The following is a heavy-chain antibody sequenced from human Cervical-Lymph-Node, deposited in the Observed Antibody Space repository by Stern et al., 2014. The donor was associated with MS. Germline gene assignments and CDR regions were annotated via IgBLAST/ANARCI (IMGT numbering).Heavy chain of an antibody. CDR3: ASPLTATSVPFGYYGMDV. CDR1: GGTFSNYA. D-gene: IGHD4-17*01. J-gene: IGHJ6*02. V-gene: IGHV1-69*01. CDR2: IVPLFGKP. Sequence: EQLVESGAEAKKPGSSGKGSCKASGGTFSNYATSWVRQAPGQGLEWMGGIVPLFGKPNYAQKFQGRVTITADESTSTAYMDLSSLRSEDTAVYYCASPLTATSVPFGYYGMDVWGQGTTVTVS.